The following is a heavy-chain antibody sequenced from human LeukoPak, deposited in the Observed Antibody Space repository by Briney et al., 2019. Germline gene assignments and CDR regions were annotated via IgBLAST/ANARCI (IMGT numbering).Heavy chain of an antibody. J-gene: IGHJ4*02. D-gene: IGHD1-14*01. V-gene: IGHV1-18*01. CDR1: GYTFISYG. CDR2: INTYNGNT. CDR3: ARDKLSGNHDFDY. Sequence: ASVKVSCKASGYTFISYGISWVRQAPGQGLEWMGWINTYNGNTDYAQKFQGRVTMTTDTSSSTAYMELRSLRSDDTAVYYCARDKLSGNHDFDYWGQGTLVTVSS.